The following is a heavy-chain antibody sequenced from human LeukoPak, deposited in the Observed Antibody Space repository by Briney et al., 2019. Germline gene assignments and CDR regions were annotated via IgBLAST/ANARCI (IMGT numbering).Heavy chain of an antibody. J-gene: IGHJ4*02. Sequence: GGPLRLSCAASGFTFSSFEMNWVRQAPGKGLEWVSYISSSGSTIYFADSVKGRFTTSRDNAKNSLYLQMNSLRADDTAVYYCARSGYLGPDYWGQGTPVIVS. CDR2: ISSSGSTI. CDR1: GFTFSSFE. D-gene: IGHD2-2*01. CDR3: ARSGYLGPDY. V-gene: IGHV3-48*03.